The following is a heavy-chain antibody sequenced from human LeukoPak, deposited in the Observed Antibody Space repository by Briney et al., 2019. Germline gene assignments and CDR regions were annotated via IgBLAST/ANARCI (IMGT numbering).Heavy chain of an antibody. D-gene: IGHD3-3*01. CDR1: GGAISSSRHS. Sequence: PSETLSLTCTVSGGAISSSRHSWTWIRQPPGKGLEWIGIIYYNGSTYYNPSLKSRVTISVGTSKNQFSLKLSSVTAADIAVYYCATGKVFPSYDFWSGPIDYWGQGTLVTVSS. CDR3: ATGKVFPSYDFWSGPIDY. J-gene: IGHJ4*02. CDR2: IYYNGST. V-gene: IGHV4-39*07.